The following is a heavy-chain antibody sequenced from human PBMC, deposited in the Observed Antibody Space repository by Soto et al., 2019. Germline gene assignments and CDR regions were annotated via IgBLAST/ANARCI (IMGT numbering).Heavy chain of an antibody. CDR1: ALTFTNYA. Sequence: QVQLVESGGDVVQPGRSLRLSCAASALTFTNYAMNWVRQAPGKGLEWVAVISYDGSNKYSADSVRGRFSISRDDFKNTLYLQMNSLRAEDTAVYYCARGDYGMDVWGQGTTVTVSS. CDR3: ARGDYGMDV. J-gene: IGHJ6*02. V-gene: IGHV3-30*14. CDR2: ISYDGSNK.